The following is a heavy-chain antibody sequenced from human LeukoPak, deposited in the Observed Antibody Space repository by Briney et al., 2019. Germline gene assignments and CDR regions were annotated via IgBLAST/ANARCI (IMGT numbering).Heavy chain of an antibody. CDR3: ARVYGGNSEGAFDI. V-gene: IGHV4-59*01. Sequence: SETLSLTCTVSGGSISPYYWSWIRQPPGKGLEWIGYIYYSGRTNYEPSLKSRVTISVDTSKNQFSLKLSSVTAADTAVYYCARVYGGNSEGAFDIWGQGTMVTVSS. J-gene: IGHJ3*02. CDR2: IYYSGRT. D-gene: IGHD4-23*01. CDR1: GGSISPYY.